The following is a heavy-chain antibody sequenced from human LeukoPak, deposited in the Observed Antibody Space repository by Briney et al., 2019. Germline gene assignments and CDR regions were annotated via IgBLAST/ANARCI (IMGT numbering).Heavy chain of an antibody. V-gene: IGHV3-30*19. CDR3: AGDGDPPRGDYGMDV. CDR2: ISYDGSNK. CDR1: GFTFSNYG. D-gene: IGHD4-17*01. Sequence: PGGSLRLSCAASGFTFSNYGMHWVRQAPGKGLEWVAVISYDGSNKYYADSVKGRFTISRDNSKNTLYLQMNSLRAEDTAVYYCAGDGDPPRGDYGMDVWGQGTTVTVSS. J-gene: IGHJ6*02.